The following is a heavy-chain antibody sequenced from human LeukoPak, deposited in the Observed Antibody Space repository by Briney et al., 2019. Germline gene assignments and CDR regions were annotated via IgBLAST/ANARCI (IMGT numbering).Heavy chain of an antibody. CDR1: GYSISSGYY. V-gene: IGHV4-38-2*02. CDR3: ATERYSSSWSLPDY. Sequence: PSETLSLTCTVSGYSISSGYYWGWIRPPPGKGLEWIGSIYHSGSTYYNPSLKSRVTISVDTSKNQFSLKLSSVTAADTAVYYCATERYSSSWSLPDYWGQGTLVTVSS. D-gene: IGHD6-13*01. CDR2: IYHSGST. J-gene: IGHJ4*02.